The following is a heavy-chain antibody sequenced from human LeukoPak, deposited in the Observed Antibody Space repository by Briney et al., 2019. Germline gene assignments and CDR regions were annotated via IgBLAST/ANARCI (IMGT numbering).Heavy chain of an antibody. CDR2: IYSGGST. CDR3: AREPYCSSTSCYARYGMDV. CDR1: GFTVSSNY. Sequence: PGGSLRLSCAASGFTVSSNYMSWVRQAPGKGLEWVSVIYSGGSTYSQDSVKGRFTISRDNSKNTLYLQMNSLRAEDTAVYYCAREPYCSSTSCYARYGMDVWGQGTTVTVSS. V-gene: IGHV3-53*01. J-gene: IGHJ6*02. D-gene: IGHD2-2*01.